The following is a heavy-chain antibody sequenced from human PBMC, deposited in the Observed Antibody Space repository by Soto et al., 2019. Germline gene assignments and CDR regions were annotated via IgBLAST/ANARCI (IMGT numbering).Heavy chain of an antibody. Sequence: GGSLRLSCAASGFTFSTSEMYWVRQAPGKGLEWVAVISHDGNSHHLADSVRGRFTISRDNSKNTVFLHMTSPRREDSAVYHCVKAQERSAQYFAVVITAFDFWGQGTMVTVSS. J-gene: IGHJ3*01. V-gene: IGHV3-30*18. D-gene: IGHD3-22*01. CDR2: ISHDGNSH. CDR1: GFTFSTSE. CDR3: VKAQERSAQYFAVVITAFDF.